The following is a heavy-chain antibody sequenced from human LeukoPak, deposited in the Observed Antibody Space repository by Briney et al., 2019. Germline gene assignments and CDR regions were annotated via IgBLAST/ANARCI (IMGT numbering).Heavy chain of an antibody. CDR2: IIPVLRTA. CDR1: GGSFTAYA. J-gene: IGHJ3*02. D-gene: IGHD3-16*01. Sequence: AASVKVSCKASGGSFTAYAINWVRQAPGQGLEWMGRIIPVLRTANSAQRFQGRVTINAERSTSTVYMELRSLTSEDTAVYYCARGTRTTFDVYSFDIWGQGTMVTVSS. V-gene: IGHV1-69*04. CDR3: ARGTRTTFDVYSFDI.